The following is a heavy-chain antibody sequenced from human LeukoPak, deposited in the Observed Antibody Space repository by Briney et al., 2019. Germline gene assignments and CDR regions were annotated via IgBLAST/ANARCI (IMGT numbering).Heavy chain of an antibody. CDR2: IYHSGST. V-gene: IGHV4-30-2*01. CDR3: ARGLYYYDSSGYFDY. CDR1: GGSISSGGYY. Sequence: SQTLSLTCTVSGGSISSGGYYWSWIRQPPGKGLEWIGYIYHSGSTYYNPSLKSRVTISVDTSKNQFSLKLSSVTAADTAVYYCARGLYYYDSSGYFDYWGQGTLVTVSS. D-gene: IGHD3-22*01. J-gene: IGHJ4*02.